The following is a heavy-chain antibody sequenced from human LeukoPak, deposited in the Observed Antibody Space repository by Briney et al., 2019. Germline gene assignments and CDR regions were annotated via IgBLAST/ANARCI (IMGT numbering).Heavy chain of an antibody. CDR1: GFTFSNYW. J-gene: IGHJ4*02. Sequence: HPGGSLRLSCVVSGFTFSNYWMSWDRQAPGKGLEWVINIRPDGGEKYFVGSVKGRFTISRDNAKNSLYLQMNSLRAEDTAVYYCARDLSGPSVYWGQGTLVTVSS. CDR2: IRPDGGEK. D-gene: IGHD2-15*01. V-gene: IGHV3-7*01. CDR3: ARDLSGPSVY.